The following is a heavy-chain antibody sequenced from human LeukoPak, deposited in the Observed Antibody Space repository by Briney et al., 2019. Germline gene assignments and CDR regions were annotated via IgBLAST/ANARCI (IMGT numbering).Heavy chain of an antibody. CDR2: INHSGST. Sequence: SSETLSLTCAVYGGSFSGYYWSWIRQPPGKGLEWIGEINHSGSTNYNPSLKSRVTISVDTSKNQFSLKLSSVTAADTAVYYCARLNRRYSGSYWGTNYYMDVWGKGTTVTVSS. J-gene: IGHJ6*03. CDR3: ARLNRRYSGSYWGTNYYMDV. CDR1: GGSFSGYY. D-gene: IGHD1-26*01. V-gene: IGHV4-34*01.